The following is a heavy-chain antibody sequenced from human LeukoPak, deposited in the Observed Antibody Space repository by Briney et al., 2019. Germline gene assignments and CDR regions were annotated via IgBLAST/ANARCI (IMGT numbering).Heavy chain of an antibody. D-gene: IGHD4-17*01. CDR3: AREITPDYGLDY. CDR1: GGSFSGYY. Sequence: SETLSLTCAAYGGSFSGYYWSWIRQPPGKGLEWIGEINHSGSTNYNPSLKSRVTISVDTSKNQFSLKLSSVTAADTAVYYCAREITPDYGLDYWGQGTLVTVSS. J-gene: IGHJ4*02. CDR2: INHSGST. V-gene: IGHV4-34*01.